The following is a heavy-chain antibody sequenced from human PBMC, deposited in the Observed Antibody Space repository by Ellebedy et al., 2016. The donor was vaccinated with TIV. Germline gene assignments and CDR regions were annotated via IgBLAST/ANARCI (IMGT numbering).Heavy chain of an antibody. J-gene: IGHJ2*01. V-gene: IGHV3-21*01. Sequence: GESLKISCAASGFTFSSYSMNWVRQAPGKGLEWVSSISSSSSYIYYADSVKGRFTISRDNAKNSLYLQMNSLRAEDTAVYYCARPRSGSYHNWYFDLWGRGTLVTVSS. CDR1: GFTFSSYS. D-gene: IGHD3-10*01. CDR2: ISSSSSYI. CDR3: ARPRSGSYHNWYFDL.